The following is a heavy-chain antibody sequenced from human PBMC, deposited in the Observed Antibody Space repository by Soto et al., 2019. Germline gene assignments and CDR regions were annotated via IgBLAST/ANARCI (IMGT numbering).Heavy chain of an antibody. V-gene: IGHV1-8*02. CDR3: ARQSRPSCYYCNWFDP. Sequence: ASVKVSCKASGYTFTSYGISWVRQAPGQGLEWMGWINPNNGNTSYAQKFQGRVTMTRNTSISTAYMELSSLRSEDTAVYYCARQSRPSCYYCNWFDPWGQGTLVTVSS. D-gene: IGHD2-15*01. CDR2: INPNNGNT. J-gene: IGHJ5*02. CDR1: GYTFTSYG.